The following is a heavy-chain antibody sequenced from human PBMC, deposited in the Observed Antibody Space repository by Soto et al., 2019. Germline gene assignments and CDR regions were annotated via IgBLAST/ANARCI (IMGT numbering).Heavy chain of an antibody. D-gene: IGHD2-15*01. CDR1: GDTFSSYA. CDR2: IIPMFGTT. J-gene: IGHJ2*01. Sequence: QVQLVQSGAEVKKPGSSVKVSCKAYGDTFSSYAISWVRQAPGQGLEWMGGIIPMFGTTNYAQKFQGRVTITADESTSTAYMELISLRSEDTAVYYCARVVTVVKSFHYWYFDLWGRGTLVTVSS. CDR3: ARVVTVVKSFHYWYFDL. V-gene: IGHV1-69*12.